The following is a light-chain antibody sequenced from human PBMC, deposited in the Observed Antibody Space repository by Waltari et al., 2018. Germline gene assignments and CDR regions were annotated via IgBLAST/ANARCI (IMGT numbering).Light chain of an antibody. V-gene: IGLV3-1*01. CDR2: EDS. CDR1: NLGDRY. CDR3: QAWDDKIEV. Sequence: SSDLTQPPSVSVSPGQAASIPCSGDNLGDRYVCWYKQKPGQSPLLIIFEDSKRPSGISERFSASNSGNTATLTISGTQTLDEAVYFCQAWDDKIEVFGGGTRLTVL. J-gene: IGLJ2*01.